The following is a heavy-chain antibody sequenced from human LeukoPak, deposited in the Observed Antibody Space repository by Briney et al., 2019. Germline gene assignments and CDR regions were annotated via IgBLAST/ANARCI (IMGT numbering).Heavy chain of an antibody. Sequence: GGSLRLSCAFSGFTFSNYAMSWVRQAPGKGLEWISGITDSGRSSYFADSVRGRFTISRDKSKNTLYLQMNSLRAEDTALYFCAKDGGGNCYDPIDYWGQGILVTVSS. V-gene: IGHV3-23*01. CDR3: AKDGGGNCYDPIDY. CDR2: ITDSGRSS. CDR1: GFTFSNYA. D-gene: IGHD2-21*01. J-gene: IGHJ4*02.